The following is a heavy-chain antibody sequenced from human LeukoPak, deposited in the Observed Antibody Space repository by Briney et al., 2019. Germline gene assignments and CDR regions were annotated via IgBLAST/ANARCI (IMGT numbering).Heavy chain of an antibody. V-gene: IGHV3-48*03. Sequence: GGSLRLSCAASGFTFSSYEMNWVRQAPGKGLEWVSYISSSGSTIYYADSVKGRFTISRDNAKNSLYLQMNSLRAEDTAVYYCARRPYFDWHHDYWGQGTPVTVSS. CDR2: ISSSGSTI. CDR1: GFTFSSYE. CDR3: ARRPYFDWHHDY. D-gene: IGHD3-9*01. J-gene: IGHJ4*02.